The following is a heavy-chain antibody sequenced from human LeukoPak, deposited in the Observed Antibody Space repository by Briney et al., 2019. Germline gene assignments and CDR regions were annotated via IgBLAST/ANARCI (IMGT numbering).Heavy chain of an antibody. D-gene: IGHD1-7*01. J-gene: IGHJ3*02. CDR1: GGSFSGYY. Sequence: PSETLSLTCAVYGGSFSGYYWSWIRQPPGKGLEWIGEINHSGSTNYNPSLKSRVTISVDTSKNQFSLKLSSVTAADTAVYYCARALTGTYWPDAFDIWGQGTMVTVSS. CDR2: INHSGST. CDR3: ARALTGTYWPDAFDI. V-gene: IGHV4-34*01.